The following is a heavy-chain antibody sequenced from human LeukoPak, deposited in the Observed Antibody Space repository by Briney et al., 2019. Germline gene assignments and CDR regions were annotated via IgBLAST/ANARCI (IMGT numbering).Heavy chain of an antibody. V-gene: IGHV3-23*01. Sequence: PGGSLRLSCAASGFTFSSYAMNWVRQAPGKGLEWVSGISGSGGSTYYADSVKGRFTISRDNSKNTLYLQMNSLRAEDTAVYYCAEDRPANYYDSSGYYSDWGQGTLVTVSS. J-gene: IGHJ4*02. CDR3: AEDRPANYYDSSGYYSD. CDR2: ISGSGGST. D-gene: IGHD3-22*01. CDR1: GFTFSSYA.